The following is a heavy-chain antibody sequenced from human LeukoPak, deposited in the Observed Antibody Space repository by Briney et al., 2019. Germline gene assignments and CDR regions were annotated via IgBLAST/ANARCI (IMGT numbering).Heavy chain of an antibody. CDR3: ASPGVYSYGPYYFDY. Sequence: GGSLRLSCAASGFTFRSYGMHWVRQAPGKGLEWVAFIRYDGSNKYYADSVKGRFTISRDNSKNTLYLQMNSLRAEDTAVYYCASPGVYSYGPYYFDYWGQGTLVTVSS. CDR2: IRYDGSNK. D-gene: IGHD5-18*01. CDR1: GFTFRSYG. V-gene: IGHV3-30*02. J-gene: IGHJ4*02.